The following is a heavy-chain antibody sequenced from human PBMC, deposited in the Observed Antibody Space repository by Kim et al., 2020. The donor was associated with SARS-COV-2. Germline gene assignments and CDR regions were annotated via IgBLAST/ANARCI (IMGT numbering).Heavy chain of an antibody. CDR3: TRGRDCSSADCYGVGDC. CDR2: ISTSSSYI. D-gene: IGHD2-2*01. Sequence: GGSLRLSCAASGFTFSSHSMNWVRQAPGKGLEWVSSISTSSSYIYYADSAKGRFTISRDNAKESLYLQMDTLSGDDAAVYYCTRGRDCSSADCYGVGDCWGQGTLVTVSS. J-gene: IGHJ4*02. V-gene: IGHV3-21*01. CDR1: GFTFSSHS.